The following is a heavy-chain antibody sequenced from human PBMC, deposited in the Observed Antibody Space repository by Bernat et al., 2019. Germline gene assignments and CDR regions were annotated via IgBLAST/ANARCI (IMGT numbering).Heavy chain of an antibody. Sequence: EVQLVESGGVVVQPGGSLRLSCAASGFTFDDYTMHWVRQAPGKGLEWVSLISWDGGSTYYADSVKGRFTISRDNSKNSLYLQMNSLRTEETALYYCAKGGSGWPLDYWGQGTLVTVSS. CDR2: ISWDGGST. V-gene: IGHV3-43*01. D-gene: IGHD6-19*01. CDR1: GFTFDDYT. J-gene: IGHJ4*02. CDR3: AKGGSGWPLDY.